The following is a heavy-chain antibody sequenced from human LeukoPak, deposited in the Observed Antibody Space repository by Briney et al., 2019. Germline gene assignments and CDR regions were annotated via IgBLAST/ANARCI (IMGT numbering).Heavy chain of an antibody. J-gene: IGHJ5*02. CDR2: IFYSGST. Sequence: SETLSLTCTVSGDSISSSSYYWGWIRQPPGKGLEWIGTIFYSGSTYYNPSLKSRVTLSVDTSKNQFSLKLSSVTAADTAVYYCARRRKGLLLDPFKNWFDPWGQGTLVTVSS. D-gene: IGHD3-22*01. CDR1: GDSISSSSYY. V-gene: IGHV4-39*01. CDR3: ARRRKGLLLDPFKNWFDP.